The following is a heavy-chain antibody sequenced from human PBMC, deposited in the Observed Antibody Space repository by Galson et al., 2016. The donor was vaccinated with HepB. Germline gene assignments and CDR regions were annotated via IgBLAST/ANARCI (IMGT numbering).Heavy chain of an antibody. J-gene: IGHJ4*02. CDR1: GYIFTHYY. V-gene: IGHV1-2*06. CDR3: ARGTVGAVDY. D-gene: IGHD1-26*01. Sequence: SVKVSCKASGYIFTHYYIHWVRQAPGQGLEWMGRINPSRGDTIYAQNFRGRVTMTRDMSISTAYLDLTSDDTAVYFCARGTVGAVDYWGQGTLVIVSP. CDR2: INPSRGDT.